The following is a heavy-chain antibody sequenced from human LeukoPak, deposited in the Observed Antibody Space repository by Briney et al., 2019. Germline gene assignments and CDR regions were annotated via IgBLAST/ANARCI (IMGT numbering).Heavy chain of an antibody. CDR3: AKGGDKDSSGLEFDY. Sequence: SVKVSCKASGGTFSSYAISWVRQAPGQGLEWMGRIIPILGIANYAQKFQGRVTITADKSTSTAYMELSSLRSDDTAVYYCAKGGDKDSSGLEFDYWGQGTLVTVSS. D-gene: IGHD3-22*01. CDR1: GGTFSSYA. J-gene: IGHJ4*02. CDR2: IIPILGIA. V-gene: IGHV1-69*04.